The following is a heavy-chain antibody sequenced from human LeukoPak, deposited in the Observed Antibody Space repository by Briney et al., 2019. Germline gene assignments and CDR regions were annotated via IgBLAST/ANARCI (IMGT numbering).Heavy chain of an antibody. D-gene: IGHD6-13*01. CDR2: ISSSGSTI. Sequence: GGSLRLSCAASGFTFSSYEMNWVRQAPGKGLEWVSYISSSGSTIYYADSVKGRFTISRDNAKNSLCLQMNSLRAEDTALYYCAKDIEGWHSSSWRGFDYWGQGTLVTVSS. CDR1: GFTFSSYE. CDR3: AKDIEGWHSSSWRGFDY. V-gene: IGHV3-48*03. J-gene: IGHJ4*02.